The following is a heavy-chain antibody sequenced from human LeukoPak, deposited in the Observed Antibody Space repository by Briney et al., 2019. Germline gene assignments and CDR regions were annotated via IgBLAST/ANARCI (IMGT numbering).Heavy chain of an antibody. J-gene: IGHJ5*02. V-gene: IGHV3-15*07. Sequence: KPGESLRLSCAVSGLTFSNAWMNWVRQAPGKGLEWVGRVLSRAGGGTIDYAAPVKGRFTISRDDSKNALFLQMNSLRAEDTAVYYCAKDLKVRGVIGWFGPWGQGTLVTVSS. CDR1: GLTFSNAW. CDR3: AKDLKVRGVIGWFGP. D-gene: IGHD3-10*01. CDR2: VLSRAGGGTI.